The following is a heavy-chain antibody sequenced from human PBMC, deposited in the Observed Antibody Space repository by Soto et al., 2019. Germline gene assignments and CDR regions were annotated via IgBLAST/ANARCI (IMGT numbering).Heavy chain of an antibody. CDR2: ISGGGFDT. CDR3: AKEAAGIGGPLVDS. Sequence: EVQLLESGGGLVQPGGSLRLSXAASGFTFSNYAMSWVRQAPGKGPEWVSGISGGGFDTYYAVSVKGRFIISRDNSRNILYLQNSTPRADDAASYYCAKEAAGIGGPLVDSWGQGALVTVSS. D-gene: IGHD6-13*01. CDR1: GFTFSNYA. V-gene: IGHV3-23*01. J-gene: IGHJ4*02.